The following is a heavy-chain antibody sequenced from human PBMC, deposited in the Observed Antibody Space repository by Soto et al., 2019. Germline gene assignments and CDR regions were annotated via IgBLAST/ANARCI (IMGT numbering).Heavy chain of an antibody. CDR1: GGSFSGYY. CDR3: ARGRIAAAGTQAGIWFDP. Sequence: SETLSLTCAVYGGSFSGYYWSWIRQPPGKGLEWIGEINHSGSTNYNPSLKSRVTISVDTSKNQFSLKLSSVTAADTAVYYCARGRIAAAGTQAGIWFDPWGQGTLVTSPQ. J-gene: IGHJ5*02. D-gene: IGHD6-13*01. V-gene: IGHV4-34*01. CDR2: INHSGST.